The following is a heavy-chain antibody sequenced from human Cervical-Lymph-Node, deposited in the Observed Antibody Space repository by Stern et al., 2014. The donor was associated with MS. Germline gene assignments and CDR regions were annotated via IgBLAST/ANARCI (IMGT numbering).Heavy chain of an antibody. V-gene: IGHV3-30*18. D-gene: IGHD2/OR15-2a*01. CDR2: ISSDGSTK. J-gene: IGHJ4*02. Sequence: VQLVESGGGVVQPGGSLRLTCGASGFMFSSFAMHWVRQAPGKGLEWVAAISSDGSTKYYEDSVKGRFTISRDNSKTTMYLQMNSLRPEDTALYYCAKDASTSYFRFFFDDWGQGTLVTVSS. CDR1: GFMFSSFA. CDR3: AKDASTSYFRFFFDD.